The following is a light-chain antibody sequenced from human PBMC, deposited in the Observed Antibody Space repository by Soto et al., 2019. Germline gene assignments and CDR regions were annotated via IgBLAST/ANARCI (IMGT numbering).Light chain of an antibody. CDR3: QQYGSSTRT. Sequence: EIVLTQSPGTLSLSPGERATLSCRASQSVSNSYLAWYQQKLGKAPRLLIYGASTRAPGIPDRFSGSGSGTDFTLTISRLEPEDFALYYCQQYGSSTRTFGQGTKVEIK. CDR2: GAS. J-gene: IGKJ1*01. CDR1: QSVSNSY. V-gene: IGKV3-20*01.